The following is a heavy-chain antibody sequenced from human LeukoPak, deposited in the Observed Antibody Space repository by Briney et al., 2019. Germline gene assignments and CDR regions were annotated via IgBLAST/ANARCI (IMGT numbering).Heavy chain of an antibody. Sequence: SETLSLTCTVSGGSISSSHWSWIRQPPGKGLEWIGNIHNSGGTNYSPSLKSRVTISLDTSRNQFSLKLSSVTAADTAVYYCARGRSTVVTPNYYYYYCMDVWGKGTTVTVSS. CDR3: ARGRSTVVTPNYYYYYCMDV. D-gene: IGHD4-23*01. CDR2: IHNSGGT. CDR1: GGSISSSH. V-gene: IGHV4-4*09. J-gene: IGHJ6*03.